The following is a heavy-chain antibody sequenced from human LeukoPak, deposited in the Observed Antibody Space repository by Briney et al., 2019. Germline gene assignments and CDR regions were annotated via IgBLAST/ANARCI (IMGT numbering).Heavy chain of an antibody. CDR2: ISSSGSTI. V-gene: IGHV3-48*03. CDR3: ARVGGLWFGELSPMFFDY. J-gene: IGHJ4*02. CDR1: GFTFSRYE. Sequence: GGSLRLSCAASGFTFSRYEMNWVRQAPGKGLEWVSYISSSGSTIYYADSVKGRFTISRDNAKNSLYLQMNSLRAEDTAVYYCARVGGLWFGELSPMFFDYWGQGTLVTVSS. D-gene: IGHD3-10*01.